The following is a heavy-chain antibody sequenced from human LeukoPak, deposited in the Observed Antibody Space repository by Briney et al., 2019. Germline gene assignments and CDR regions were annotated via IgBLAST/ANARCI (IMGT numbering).Heavy chain of an antibody. CDR2: IYPGDSDT. CDR1: GYSFSSYW. CDR3: ARTMGISSGWSDY. D-gene: IGHD6-19*01. V-gene: IGHV5-51*04. Sequence: GESLKISCKGSGYSFSSYWIGWVRQIPGKSLEWMGIIYPGDSDTRYSPSFQGQVTISADKPISTAYLQWSSLKASDTAMYYCARTMGISSGWSDYWGQGTLVTVSS. J-gene: IGHJ4*02.